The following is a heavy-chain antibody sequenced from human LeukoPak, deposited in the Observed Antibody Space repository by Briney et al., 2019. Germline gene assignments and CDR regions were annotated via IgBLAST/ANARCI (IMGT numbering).Heavy chain of an antibody. Sequence: GGSLRLSCAASGFTFSSYSMNWVRQAPGERLEWVSSISSSSSYIYYADSVKGRFTISRDDAKNSLFLQMNSLRVEDTAVYYCAKDQGSGHGSYTWGTFDYWGLETLVTVFS. V-gene: IGHV3-21*04. CDR3: AKDQGSGHGSYTWGTFDY. CDR1: GFTFSSYS. D-gene: IGHD3-3*01. J-gene: IGHJ4*01. CDR2: ISSSSSYI.